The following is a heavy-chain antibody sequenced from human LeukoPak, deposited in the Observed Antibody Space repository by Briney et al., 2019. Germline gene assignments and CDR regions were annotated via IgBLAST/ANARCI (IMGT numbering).Heavy chain of an antibody. V-gene: IGHV3-7*03. CDR1: GFTLGSYW. CDR2: INEDGSEK. J-gene: IGHJ4*02. D-gene: IGHD4-17*01. Sequence: GGSVRLPCAASGFTLGSYWMSWVRQAPGKGLEWVANINEDGSEKYYVDSVKGRFTISRDNAKNSLYLQMNSLRAEDTAVYYCARAKVTNDYWGQGTLVTVSS. CDR3: ARAKVTNDY.